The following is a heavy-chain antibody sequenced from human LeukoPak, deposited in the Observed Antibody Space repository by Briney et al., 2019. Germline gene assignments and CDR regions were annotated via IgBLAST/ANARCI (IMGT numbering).Heavy chain of an antibody. CDR3: ATPTATYYYYGMDV. CDR1: GGSISSGSYY. CDR2: IYYSGST. V-gene: IGHV4-61*02. D-gene: IGHD2-21*02. J-gene: IGHJ6*02. Sequence: SQTLSLTCTVSGGSISSGSYYWSWIRQPAGKGLEWIGSIYYSGSTYYNPSLKSRVTISVDTSKNQFSLKLSSVTAADTAVYYCATPTATYYYYGMDVWGQGTTVTVSS.